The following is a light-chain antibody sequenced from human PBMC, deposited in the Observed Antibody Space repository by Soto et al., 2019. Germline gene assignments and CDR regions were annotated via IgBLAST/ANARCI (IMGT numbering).Light chain of an antibody. CDR2: DAS. V-gene: IGKV1-5*01. CDR1: QSISSW. CDR3: QQYNSYRT. Sequence: DLQMTQSASSLSASLGDRVTITCRASQSISSWLAWYQQKPGKAPKLLIYDASSLESGVPSRFSGSGSGTEFTLTISSLKPDDFATYYCQQYNSYRTFGQGTKVDI. J-gene: IGKJ1*01.